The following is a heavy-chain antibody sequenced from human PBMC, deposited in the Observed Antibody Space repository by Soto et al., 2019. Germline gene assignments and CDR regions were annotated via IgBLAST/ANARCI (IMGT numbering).Heavy chain of an antibody. CDR1: CGSISSFC. CDR2: IYYSGST. V-gene: IGHV4-59*01. J-gene: IGHJ6*02. CDR3: ARVPPNTGRGYYGMDV. Sequence: SETMSLTCTVACGSISSFCCSWIRQPPGKGLEWIGYIYYSGSTNYNPSLKSRVTISVDTSKNQFSLKLSSVTAADTAVYYCARVPPNTGRGYYGMDVWGQGTTVTVSS. D-gene: IGHD5-18*01.